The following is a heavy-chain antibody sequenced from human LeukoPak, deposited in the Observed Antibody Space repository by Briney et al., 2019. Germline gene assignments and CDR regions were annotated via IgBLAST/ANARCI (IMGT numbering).Heavy chain of an antibody. J-gene: IGHJ4*02. CDR2: ITTTVGDT. CDR3: AKRPYGSGGGHFDH. D-gene: IGHD3-10*01. V-gene: IGHV3-23*01. Sequence: GGSLRLSCVASRFTFTDYAMTWVRQPPGRRLEWVSTITTTVGDTHYADSVKGRFTVSRDDSKGTLFLQMNSLRAEDTGVYYCAKRPYGSGGGHFDHWGQGTLAIVSS. CDR1: RFTFTDYA.